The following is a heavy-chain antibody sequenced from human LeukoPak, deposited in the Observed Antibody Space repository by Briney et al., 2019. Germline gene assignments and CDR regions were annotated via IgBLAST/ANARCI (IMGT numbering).Heavy chain of an antibody. CDR1: GGSISSTNW. J-gene: IGHJ4*02. CDR3: SRESGAFCPFGY. Sequence: SETLSLTCVASGGSISSTNWWRWVRQPPGQGLEWIGEVSLTGETNYNPSLNGRVTMSLDGSRNQLSLTLTCLTAADTAIYYCSRESGAFCPFGYWGQGTLVIVPP. V-gene: IGHV4/OR15-8*01. CDR2: VSLTGET. D-gene: IGHD1-26*01.